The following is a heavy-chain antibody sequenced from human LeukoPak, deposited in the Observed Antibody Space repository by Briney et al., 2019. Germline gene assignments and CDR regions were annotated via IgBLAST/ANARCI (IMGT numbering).Heavy chain of an antibody. Sequence: SETLSLTCTVSGGSISSYYWSWIRQPAEKGLEWIGRIYTSGSTNYNPSLKSRVTMSVDTSKNQFSLKLSSVTAADTAVYYCARASTDILTGYPGIFWFDPWGQGTLVTVSS. CDR2: IYTSGST. CDR1: GGSISSYY. V-gene: IGHV4-4*07. J-gene: IGHJ5*02. CDR3: ARASTDILTGYPGIFWFDP. D-gene: IGHD3-9*01.